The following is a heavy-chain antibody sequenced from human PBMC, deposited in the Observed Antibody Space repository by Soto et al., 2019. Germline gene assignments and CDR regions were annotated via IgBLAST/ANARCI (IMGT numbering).Heavy chain of an antibody. V-gene: IGHV3-74*01. Sequence: GGSLRLSCAVAGYTFGNHWMHWVRQAPGKGLEWVSRMNSDGSIINYADSVKGRFTVSRDNAKNTLYLQMNSLRVEDTAVYYCATAEVDYWGPGTLVTVSS. J-gene: IGHJ4*02. CDR2: MNSDGSII. CDR3: ATAEVDY. CDR1: GYTFGNHW.